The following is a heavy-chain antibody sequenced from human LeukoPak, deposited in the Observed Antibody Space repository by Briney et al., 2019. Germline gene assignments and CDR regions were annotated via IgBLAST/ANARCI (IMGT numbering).Heavy chain of an antibody. D-gene: IGHD4-17*01. J-gene: IGHJ4*02. V-gene: IGHV6-1*01. Sequence: SQTLSLTCGISGDSVSSDSVIWNWIRQSPSRGLEWLGRTYYRSRWYNDYAESVKSRITINPDTSKNQVSLQPNSVTPEDTAVYYCTKDLHGDYGISYWGQGTLVTVSS. CDR2: TYYRSRWYN. CDR3: TKDLHGDYGISY. CDR1: GDSVSSDSVI.